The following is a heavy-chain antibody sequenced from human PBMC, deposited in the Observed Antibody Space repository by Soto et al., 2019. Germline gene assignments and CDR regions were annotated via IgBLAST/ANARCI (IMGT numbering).Heavy chain of an antibody. CDR3: ARSRRAAPIDY. CDR1: GASIRNYY. J-gene: IGHJ4*02. V-gene: IGHV4-59*08. D-gene: IGHD6-6*01. Sequence: SETLSLTCTVSGASIRNYYWSWIRRPPGKGLEWIGISYYSGSTNYNPSLKSRVTISVDTSKNQFSLKLSSVTAADTAVYYCARSRRAAPIDYWGQGTLVTVSS. CDR2: SYYSGST.